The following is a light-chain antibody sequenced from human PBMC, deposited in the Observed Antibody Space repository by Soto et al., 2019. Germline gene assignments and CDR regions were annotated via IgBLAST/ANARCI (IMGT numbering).Light chain of an antibody. CDR2: GAS. CDR3: QQYLDWPRT. V-gene: IGKV3-15*01. Sequence: EIVMTQSPATLSVSPGARATLSCRASQSVGSDLVWYRQKPGQAPRLLIYGASNRATGVPDRFSGSGSGPVFTLTISRLQSDDFAVYYCQQYLDWPRTFGQGTKVEIK. J-gene: IGKJ1*01. CDR1: QSVGSD.